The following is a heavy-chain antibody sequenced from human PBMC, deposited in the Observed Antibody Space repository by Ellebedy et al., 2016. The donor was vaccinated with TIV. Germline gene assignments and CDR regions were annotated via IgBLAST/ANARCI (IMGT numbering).Heavy chain of an antibody. CDR3: ARGDSGSYYNYYYGMDV. V-gene: IGHV4-38-2*02. D-gene: IGHD1-26*01. J-gene: IGHJ6*02. Sequence: SETLSLTCTVSGYSISSGYYWGWIRQPPGKGLEWIGRIYYSRSTYYHPSLKSRVTISVDRSKNQFSLKLSSVTAADTAVYYCARGDSGSYYNYYYGMDVWGQGTTVTVSS. CDR2: IYYSRST. CDR1: GYSISSGYY.